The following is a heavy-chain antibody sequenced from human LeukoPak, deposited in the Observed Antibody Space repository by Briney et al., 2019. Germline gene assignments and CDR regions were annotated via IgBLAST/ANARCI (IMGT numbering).Heavy chain of an antibody. V-gene: IGHV1-18*01. J-gene: IGHJ5*02. CDR3: ARDRAGPPDPFDP. Sequence: GGSLRLSCAASGFTFTSYGISWVRQAPGQGLEWMGWISAYNGNTNYAQKLQGRVTMTTDTSTSTAYMELRSLRSDDTAVYYCARDRAGPPDPFDPWGQGTLVTVSS. D-gene: IGHD1-14*01. CDR2: ISAYNGNT. CDR1: GFTFTSYG.